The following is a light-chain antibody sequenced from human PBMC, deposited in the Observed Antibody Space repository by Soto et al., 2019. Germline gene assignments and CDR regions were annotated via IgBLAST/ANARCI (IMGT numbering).Light chain of an antibody. V-gene: IGKV3-15*01. CDR2: GAS. CDR1: QSVSSN. Sequence: EIVMTQSPATLSVSPGERATLSCRASQSVSSNLAWYQQKPGQAPRLLIYGASTRATGIPARFSGSGSGTEFTLTIGSLQSEDFAVYYCQQYNNWPPYTFGQGTKLEIQ. CDR3: QQYNNWPPYT. J-gene: IGKJ2*01.